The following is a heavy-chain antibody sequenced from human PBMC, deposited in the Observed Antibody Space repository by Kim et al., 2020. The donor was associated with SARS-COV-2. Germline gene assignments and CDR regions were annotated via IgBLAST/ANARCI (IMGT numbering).Heavy chain of an antibody. CDR1: GGSFSGYY. J-gene: IGHJ4*02. CDR3: ARGRGRENSRGRPLDY. Sequence: SETLSLTCAVYGGSFSGYYWSWIRQPPGKGLEWIGEINHSGSTNYNPSLKSRVTISVDTSKNQFSLKLSSVTAADTAVYYCARGRGRENSRGRPLDYWGQGTLVTVSS. D-gene: IGHD2-15*01. CDR2: INHSGST. V-gene: IGHV4-34*01.